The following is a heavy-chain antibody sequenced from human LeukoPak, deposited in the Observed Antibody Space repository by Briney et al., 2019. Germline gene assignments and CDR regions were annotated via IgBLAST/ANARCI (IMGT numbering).Heavy chain of an antibody. CDR2: ISYDGSNK. CDR3: ARAPGIAAAGENFDY. CDR1: GFTFSSYA. J-gene: IGHJ4*02. V-gene: IGHV3-30*04. D-gene: IGHD6-13*01. Sequence: GRSLRLSCAASGFTFSSYAMHWVRQAPGKGLEWVAVISYDGSNKYYADSVKGRFTISGDNSKNTLYLQMNSLRAEDTAVYYCARAPGIAAAGENFDYWGQGTLVTVSS.